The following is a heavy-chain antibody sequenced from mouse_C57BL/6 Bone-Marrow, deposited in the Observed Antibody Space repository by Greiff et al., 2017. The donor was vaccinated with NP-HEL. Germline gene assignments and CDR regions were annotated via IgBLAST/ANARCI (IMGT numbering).Heavy chain of an antibody. Sequence: EVKLMESGGDLVKPGGSLKLSCAASGFTFSGYGMSWVRQTPDKRLEWVATISSGGSYTYYPDSVKGRFTISRDNAKNTLYLQMSSLKSEDTAMYYCASQGTFYFDYWGQGTTLTVSS. V-gene: IGHV5-6*01. CDR2: ISSGGSYT. CDR3: ASQGTFYFDY. J-gene: IGHJ2*01. CDR1: GFTFSGYG.